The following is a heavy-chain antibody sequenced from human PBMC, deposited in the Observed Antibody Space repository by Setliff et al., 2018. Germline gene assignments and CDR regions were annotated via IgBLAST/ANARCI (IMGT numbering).Heavy chain of an antibody. CDR2: MNPNSGNT. V-gene: IGHV1-8*02. D-gene: IGHD3-22*01. Sequence: ASVKVSCKASGYTFTSYDINWVRQATGQGLEWMGWMNPNSGNTGYAQKFQGRVTMTRNTSISTAYMELNSLRAEDTAVYYCATGKYYYDSSGKGETDEFDYWGQGTLVTVS. CDR3: ATGKYYYDSSGKGETDEFDY. J-gene: IGHJ4*02. CDR1: GYTFTSYD.